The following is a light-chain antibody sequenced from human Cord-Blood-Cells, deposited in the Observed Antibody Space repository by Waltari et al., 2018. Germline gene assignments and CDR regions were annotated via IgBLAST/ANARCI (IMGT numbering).Light chain of an antibody. Sequence: QSALTQPASVSGSPGQSIPISCTGTRSDVGSYNLVSWYQQHPGKAPKLMIYEVSKRPSGVSNRFSGSKSGNTASLTISGLQAEDEADYYCCSYAGSSTFYVFGTGTKVTVL. J-gene: IGLJ1*01. CDR3: CSYAGSSTFYV. V-gene: IGLV2-23*02. CDR2: EVS. CDR1: RSDVGSYNL.